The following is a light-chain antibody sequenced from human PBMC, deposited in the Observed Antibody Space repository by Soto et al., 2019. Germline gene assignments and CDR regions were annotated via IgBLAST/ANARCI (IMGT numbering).Light chain of an antibody. Sequence: EIVLTQSPGTLSLSPGERATLSCRASQSVSNNYLAWYQQQPGQAPRLLIYGASSRATGIPARISGSGSGTDFTLTICRLEPEDFAVYYCQQYGSLPWTFGPGTKVEIK. CDR2: GAS. CDR1: QSVSNNY. CDR3: QQYGSLPWT. J-gene: IGKJ1*01. V-gene: IGKV3-20*01.